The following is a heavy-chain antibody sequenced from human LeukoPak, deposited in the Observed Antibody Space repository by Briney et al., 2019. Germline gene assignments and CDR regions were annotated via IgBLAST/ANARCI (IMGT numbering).Heavy chain of an antibody. CDR2: INHSGST. D-gene: IGHD4-17*01. CDR1: GGSFSGYY. V-gene: IGHV4-34*01. J-gene: IGHJ4*02. Sequence: PSETLSLTCAVYGGSFSGYYWSWIRQPPGKGLEWIGEINHSGSTNYNPSLKGRVTISVDTSKNQFSLKLSSVTAANTAVYYCARLPRPDDYGDYIVGYWGQGTLVTVSS. CDR3: ARLPRPDDYGDYIVGY.